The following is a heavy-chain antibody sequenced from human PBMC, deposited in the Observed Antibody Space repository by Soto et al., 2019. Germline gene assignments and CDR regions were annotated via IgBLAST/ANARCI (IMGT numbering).Heavy chain of an antibody. CDR3: ARDLGPRYSGYEIDY. CDR1: GFTFSSYS. CDR2: ISSSSSYI. Sequence: GGSLRLSCAASGFTFSSYSMNWVRQAPGKGLEWVSSISSSSSYIYYADSVKGRFTISRDNAKNSLYLQMNSLRAEDTAVYYCARDLGPRYSGYEIDYWGQGTLVTVSS. V-gene: IGHV3-21*01. J-gene: IGHJ4*02. D-gene: IGHD5-12*01.